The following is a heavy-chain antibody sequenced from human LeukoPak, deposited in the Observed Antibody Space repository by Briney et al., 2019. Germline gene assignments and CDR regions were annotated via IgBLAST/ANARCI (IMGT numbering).Heavy chain of an antibody. Sequence: PGGSLRLSCAASGFAVSSNYMSWVRQAPGKGLEWVSVIYSGGSTYYADSVKGRFTISRDNSKNTLYLQMNSLRAEDTAVYYCARAGIRMAFDIWGQGTMVTVSS. J-gene: IGHJ3*02. CDR3: ARAGIRMAFDI. V-gene: IGHV3-66*01. CDR1: GFAVSSNY. CDR2: IYSGGST.